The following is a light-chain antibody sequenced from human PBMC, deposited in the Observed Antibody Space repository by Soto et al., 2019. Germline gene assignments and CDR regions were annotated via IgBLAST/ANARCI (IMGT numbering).Light chain of an antibody. CDR1: QSLVYSDGNTY. CDR3: MQGTHWRGVVPYPYT. Sequence: DVVMTQSPLSLPVTLGQPASISCRSSQSLVYSDGNTYLNWFQQRPGQSPRRLIYKVSNRDSGVPDRFSGSGSGTDFTLKISRVEAEDVGVYYCMQGTHWRGVVPYPYTFGQGTKLEIK. V-gene: IGKV2-30*01. CDR2: KVS. J-gene: IGKJ2*01.